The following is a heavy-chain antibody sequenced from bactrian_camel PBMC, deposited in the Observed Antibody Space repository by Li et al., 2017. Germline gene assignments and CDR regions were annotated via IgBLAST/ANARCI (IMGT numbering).Heavy chain of an antibody. CDR1: GYTYNRNC. V-gene: IGHV3S53*01. J-gene: IGHJ4*01. CDR2: IDPDGSS. D-gene: IGHD5*01. CDR3: AAAVYRLGLGSGYRY. Sequence: HVQLVESGGGSVQAGGSLRLSCAASGYTYNRNCMAWFRQAPGKEREGVAAIDPDGSSSYADSVKGRFTVSKDNAKNTLYLQMNNLKPEDSAMYYCAAAVYRLGLGSGYRYWGQGTQVTVS.